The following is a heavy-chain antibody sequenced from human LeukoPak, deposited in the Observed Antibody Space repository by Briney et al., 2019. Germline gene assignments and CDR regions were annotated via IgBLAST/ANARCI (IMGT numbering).Heavy chain of an antibody. D-gene: IGHD1-1*01. J-gene: IGHJ3*02. V-gene: IGHV3-11*03. CDR2: ISSSSSYT. CDR1: GFTFSDYY. Sequence: PGGSLRLSCAASGFTFSDYYMSWIRQAPGKGLEWLSYISSSSSYTNHADSVKGRFTISRDNAKNSLYLQMNSLRDEDTALYYCARSLAGLRPTGNAFDIWGQGTMVTVSS. CDR3: ARSLAGLRPTGNAFDI.